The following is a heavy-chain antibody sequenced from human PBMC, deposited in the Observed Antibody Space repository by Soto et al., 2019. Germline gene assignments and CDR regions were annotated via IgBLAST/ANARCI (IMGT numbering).Heavy chain of an antibody. Sequence: GGSLRLSCAASGFTFSSYGLHWVRQAPGKGLEWVTFISYDGDKKYYADTVKGRFTVSRDNSKNTLYLQLNSLRPEDTAVYYCAKFLEVGSSWFKGSVGWDFWGQGAQVTVSS. V-gene: IGHV3-30*18. CDR1: GFTFSSYG. CDR3: AKFLEVGSSWFKGSVGWDF. J-gene: IGHJ4*02. CDR2: ISYDGDKK. D-gene: IGHD6-13*01.